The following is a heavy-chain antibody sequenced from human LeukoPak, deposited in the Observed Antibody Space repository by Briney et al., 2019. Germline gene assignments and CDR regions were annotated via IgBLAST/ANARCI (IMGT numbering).Heavy chain of an antibody. J-gene: IGHJ4*02. CDR3: ARNRPQTSGYDFYYFDY. CDR1: GFTVSSNY. Sequence: GGSLRPSCAASGFTVSSNYMSWVRQAPGKGLEWVSVIYSGGSTYYADSVKGRFTISRDNSKNTLYLQMNSLRAEDTAVYYCARNRPQTSGYDFYYFDYWGQGTLVTVSS. V-gene: IGHV3-66*01. D-gene: IGHD5-12*01. CDR2: IYSGGST.